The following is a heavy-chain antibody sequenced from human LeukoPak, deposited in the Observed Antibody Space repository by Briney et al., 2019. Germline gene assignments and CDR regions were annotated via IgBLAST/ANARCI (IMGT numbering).Heavy chain of an antibody. CDR2: ISGSGDNT. V-gene: IGHV3-23*01. D-gene: IGHD3-22*01. Sequence: GGSLRLSCAASGFTFSSYAMSWVRQAPGKGLEWVSGISGSGDNTYYADSVKGRFSISRDNSKNTLYVQVNSLGTEDTAAYYCAKGSYYDSSGSFYFDYWGQGTLVTVSS. CDR1: GFTFSSYA. CDR3: AKGSYYDSSGSFYFDY. J-gene: IGHJ4*02.